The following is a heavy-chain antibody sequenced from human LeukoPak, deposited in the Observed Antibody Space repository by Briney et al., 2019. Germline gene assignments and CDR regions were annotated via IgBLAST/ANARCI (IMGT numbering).Heavy chain of an antibody. Sequence: GESLKISFKGSGYSFTSYWIGWVRQMPGKGLEWVGIIYPGDSDTRYSPSFQGQVTISADKSISTAYLQWSSLKASDTAMYYCARVPFDCSSTSCYINWFDPWGQGTLVTVSS. CDR1: GYSFTSYW. D-gene: IGHD2-2*02. CDR2: IYPGDSDT. J-gene: IGHJ5*02. CDR3: ARVPFDCSSTSCYINWFDP. V-gene: IGHV5-51*01.